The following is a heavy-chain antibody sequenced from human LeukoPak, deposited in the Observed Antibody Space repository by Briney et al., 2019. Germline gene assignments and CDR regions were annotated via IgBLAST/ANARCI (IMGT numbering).Heavy chain of an antibody. CDR2: TGSTGVST. D-gene: IGHD2-15*01. CDR3: ARGFCSGGSCYDFDY. J-gene: IGHJ4*02. Sequence: GGSLRLSCAASGFTFSSYAMNWVRQAPGKGLEWVSATGSTGVSTFYADSVKGRFTISRDNSKNTLYLQMSSLRAEDTAVYYCARGFCSGGSCYDFDYWGQGTLVTVSS. CDR1: GFTFSSYA. V-gene: IGHV3-23*01.